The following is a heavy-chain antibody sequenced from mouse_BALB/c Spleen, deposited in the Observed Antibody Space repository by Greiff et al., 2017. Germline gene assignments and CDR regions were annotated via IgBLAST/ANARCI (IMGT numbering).Heavy chain of an antibody. CDR3: ARQGYGNYWYFDV. J-gene: IGHJ1*01. CDR1: EYEFPSHD. CDR2: INSDGGST. V-gene: IGHV5-2*01. Sequence: EVKVVESGGGLVQPGESLKLSCESNEYEFPSHDMSWVRKTPEKRLELVAAINSDGGSTYYPDTMERRFIISRDNTKKTLYLQMSSLRSEDTALYYCARQGYGNYWYFDVWGAGTTVTVSS. D-gene: IGHD2-10*02.